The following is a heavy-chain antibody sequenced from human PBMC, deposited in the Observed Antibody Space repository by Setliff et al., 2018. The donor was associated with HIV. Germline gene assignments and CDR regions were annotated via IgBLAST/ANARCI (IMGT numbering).Heavy chain of an antibody. CDR2: IIPISGTV. D-gene: IGHD3-22*01. CDR1: GGTFSSYA. CDR3: ARMIVLSASSPPNAFDI. V-gene: IGHV1-69*05. Sequence: GASVKVSCKASGGTFSSYAISWVRQAPGQGLEWMGGIIPISGTVNYAQKFWGRVTMTTDTSTSTAYMELRSLRSDDTAVYYCARMIVLSASSPPNAFDIWGQGTMVAVSS. J-gene: IGHJ3*02.